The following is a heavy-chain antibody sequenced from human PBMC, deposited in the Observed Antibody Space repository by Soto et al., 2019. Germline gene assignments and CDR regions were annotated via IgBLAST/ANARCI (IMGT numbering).Heavy chain of an antibody. V-gene: IGHV3-23*01. CDR2: ISDSGDST. CDR1: GFTFSNYA. J-gene: IGHJ4*02. D-gene: IGHD3-22*01. Sequence: EVQLLESGGDLVQPGGSLRLSCAASGFTFSNYAMSWVRQAPGKGLEWVSAISDSGDSTYYADSVKGRFTISRDNSKNTPYLQMNSLRAEDTAVYYCTLTYHYDSSGYYYVNWGQGILVTVSS. CDR3: TLTYHYDSSGYYYVN.